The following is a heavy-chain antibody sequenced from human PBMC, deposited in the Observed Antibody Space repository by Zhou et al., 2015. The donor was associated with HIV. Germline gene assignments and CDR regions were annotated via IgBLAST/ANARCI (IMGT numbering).Heavy chain of an antibody. CDR1: GFIFDDFA. J-gene: IGHJ2*01. D-gene: IGHD3-10*01. CDR2: ISATGHGL. V-gene: IGHV3-23*01. Sequence: EVHLSESGGTRCSRGRSLSLSCAASGFIFDDFAMSWVRHRPGQGLEWISGISATGHGLFYANSVKGRFTISRDNAKNSLYLQMNSLRPEDTAVYYCARDRSPTFRGWYLDLWGLAPWSLSPQ. CDR3: ARDRSPTFRGWYLDL.